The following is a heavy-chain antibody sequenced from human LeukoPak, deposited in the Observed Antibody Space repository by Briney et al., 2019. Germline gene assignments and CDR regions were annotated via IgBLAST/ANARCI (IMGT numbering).Heavy chain of an antibody. Sequence: GGSLRLSCAASGFTSSSYSMNWVRQAPGKGLEWVSSISSSSSYIYYADSVKGRFTISRDNAKSSLYLQMNSLRAEDTAVYYCASGSSGWYAGYWGQGTLVTVSS. V-gene: IGHV3-21*01. CDR1: GFTSSSYS. CDR3: ASGSSGWYAGY. J-gene: IGHJ4*02. D-gene: IGHD6-19*01. CDR2: ISSSSSYI.